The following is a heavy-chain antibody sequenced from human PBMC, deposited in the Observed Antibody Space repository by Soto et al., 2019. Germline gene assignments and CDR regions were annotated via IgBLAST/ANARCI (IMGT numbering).Heavy chain of an antibody. CDR3: AKAAVDWNDADAFDT. J-gene: IGHJ3*02. V-gene: IGHV3-23*01. D-gene: IGHD1-1*01. Sequence: EVQLLESGGGLVQPGGSLRLSCAASGFTFSNYAMSWVRQAPGKGLEWVAAISKGGDDTYYADSVKGRFTISRDNSKNTLCLQMNSLRAEDTAVYYCAKAAVDWNDADAFDTWGQGTMVTVSS. CDR2: ISKGGDDT. CDR1: GFTFSNYA.